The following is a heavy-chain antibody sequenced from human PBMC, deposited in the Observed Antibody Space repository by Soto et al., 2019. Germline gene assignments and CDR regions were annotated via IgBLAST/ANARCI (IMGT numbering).Heavy chain of an antibody. J-gene: IGHJ4*02. CDR3: ARSCHCFGGVV. V-gene: IGHV4-59*01. D-gene: IGHD3-16*01. CDR1: GGSMSGYY. CDR2: IFYTGST. Sequence: SETLSLTCPVSGGSMSGYYCSWIRQPPGKGLEYIGYIFYTGSTSYNASLTSRVAISLDTPNNKISLKLKSVTAAETAVYYCARSCHCFGGVVWGQGILVNVSS.